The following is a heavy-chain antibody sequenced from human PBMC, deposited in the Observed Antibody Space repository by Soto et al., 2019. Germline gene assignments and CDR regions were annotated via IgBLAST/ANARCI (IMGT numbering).Heavy chain of an antibody. CDR3: ARDCSSTSCHRPYYGMDV. V-gene: IGHV1-18*04. Sequence: GASVKVSCKASGYTFTSYGISWVRQAPGQGLEWMGWISAYNGNTNYAQKLQGRVTMTTDTSTSTAYMELRSLRSDDTAVYYCARDCSSTSCHRPYYGMDVWGQGTTVPSP. D-gene: IGHD2-2*01. J-gene: IGHJ6*02. CDR2: ISAYNGNT. CDR1: GYTFTSYG.